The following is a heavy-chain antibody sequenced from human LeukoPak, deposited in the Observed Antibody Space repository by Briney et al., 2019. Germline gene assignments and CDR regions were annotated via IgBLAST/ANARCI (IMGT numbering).Heavy chain of an antibody. Sequence: GGSLRLSCAASGFTIDDCAMHWVRQAPGKGLEWVSGISWNSDSIGYADSVKGRFTISRDNAKNSLYLQMNSLRPEDTAFYYCAKDNNWNHGFAFDIWGQGTMVTVSS. CDR3: AKDNNWNHGFAFDI. J-gene: IGHJ3*02. V-gene: IGHV3-9*01. CDR1: GFTIDDCA. D-gene: IGHD1-20*01. CDR2: ISWNSDSI.